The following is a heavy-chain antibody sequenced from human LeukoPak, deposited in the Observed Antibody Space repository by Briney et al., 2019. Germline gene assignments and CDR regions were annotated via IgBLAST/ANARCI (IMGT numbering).Heavy chain of an antibody. J-gene: IGHJ4*02. V-gene: IGHV3-23*01. CDR1: GFTFSSYA. CDR3: ARRSKSSAIWYYFDY. CDR2: ISGSGGST. Sequence: GGSLRLSCAASGFTFSSYAMSWVRQAPGKGLEWVSAISGSGGSTYYADPVKGRFTISRDNSRNTLYLQMNSLRAEDTAVYYCARRSKSSAIWYYFDYWGQGTLVTVSS. D-gene: IGHD6-25*01.